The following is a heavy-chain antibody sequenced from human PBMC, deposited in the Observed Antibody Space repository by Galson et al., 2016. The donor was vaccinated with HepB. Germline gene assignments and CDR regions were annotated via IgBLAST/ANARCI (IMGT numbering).Heavy chain of an antibody. Sequence: ETLSLTCNVSGASIISGDYYWGWIRQPPGKGLEWIGHIYYNGNTHSSPSLKSRVTMSVDTSNNQFSLELSSVTAADTAVYYCARRGGFGLTFDSWGQGMLVTVSS. CDR1: GASIISGDYY. V-gene: IGHV4-39*01. CDR3: ARRGGFGLTFDS. CDR2: IYYNGNT. D-gene: IGHD3/OR15-3a*01. J-gene: IGHJ4*02.